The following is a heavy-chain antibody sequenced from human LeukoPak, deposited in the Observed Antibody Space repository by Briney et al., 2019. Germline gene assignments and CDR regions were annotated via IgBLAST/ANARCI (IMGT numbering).Heavy chain of an antibody. J-gene: IGHJ4*02. CDR1: GGSISSYY. Sequence: SETLSLTCTVSGGSISSYYWSWIRQPPGKGLEWIGYIYYSGSTNYNPSLKSGVTISVDTSKNQFSLKLSSVTAADTAVYYCARVRGYDTYYFDYWGQGTLVTVSS. D-gene: IGHD5-12*01. V-gene: IGHV4-59*01. CDR3: ARVRGYDTYYFDY. CDR2: IYYSGST.